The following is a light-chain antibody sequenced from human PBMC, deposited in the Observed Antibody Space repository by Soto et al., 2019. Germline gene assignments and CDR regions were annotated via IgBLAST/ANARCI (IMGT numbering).Light chain of an antibody. J-gene: IGLJ2*01. CDR1: NIGSKS. CDR3: QVWDSSSDHPHVV. V-gene: IGLV3-21*04. Sequence: SYELTQPPSGSVAPGKTARITCGGNNIGSKSVHWYQQKPGQAPVLVIYYDSDRPSGIPERFSGSNSGNTATLTICRVEAGDEADYYCQVWDSSSDHPHVVFGGGTQLTLL. CDR2: YDS.